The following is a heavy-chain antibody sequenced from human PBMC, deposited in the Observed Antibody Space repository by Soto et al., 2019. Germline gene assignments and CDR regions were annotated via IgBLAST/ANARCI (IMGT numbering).Heavy chain of an antibody. J-gene: IGHJ3*02. CDR3: AKDLGTAILTGYYKIAGDAFDI. V-gene: IGHV3-23*01. CDR1: GFTFSSYA. CDR2: ISGSGGST. D-gene: IGHD3-9*01. Sequence: GGSLRLSCAASGFTFSSYAMSWVRQAPGKGLEWVSAISGSGGSTYYADSVKGRFTISRDNSKNTLYLQMNSLRAEDTAVYYCAKDLGTAILTGYYKIAGDAFDIWGQGTMVTVSS.